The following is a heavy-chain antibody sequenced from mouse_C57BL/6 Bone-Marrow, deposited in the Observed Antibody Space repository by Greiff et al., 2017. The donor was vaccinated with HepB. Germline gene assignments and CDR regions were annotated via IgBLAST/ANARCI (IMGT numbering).Heavy chain of an antibody. CDR1: GYAFSSSW. CDR3: AREGYYWADY. V-gene: IGHV1-82*01. CDR2: IYPGDGDT. Sequence: VQLQQSGPEPVKPGASVKISCKASGYAFSSSWMNWVKQRPGKGLEWIGRIYPGDGDTNYNGKFKGKATLTADKSSSTAYMQLSSLTSEDSAVYFCAREGYYWADYWGQGTTLTVSS. J-gene: IGHJ2*01. D-gene: IGHD1-1*01.